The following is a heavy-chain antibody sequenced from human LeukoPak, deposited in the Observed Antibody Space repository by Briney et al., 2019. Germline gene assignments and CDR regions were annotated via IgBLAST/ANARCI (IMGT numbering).Heavy chain of an antibody. D-gene: IGHD2-2*01. CDR3: ARGGDDGIVVVPAAGSGFDP. CDR1: GGSISSGSYY. CDR2: IYTSGST. Sequence: SETLSLTCTVSGGSISSGSYYWSWIRQPAGKGLEWIGRIYTSGSTNYNPSLKGRVTISVDTSENQFSLKLSSVTAADTAVYYCARGGDDGIVVVPAAGSGFDPWGQGTLVTVSS. V-gene: IGHV4-61*02. J-gene: IGHJ5*02.